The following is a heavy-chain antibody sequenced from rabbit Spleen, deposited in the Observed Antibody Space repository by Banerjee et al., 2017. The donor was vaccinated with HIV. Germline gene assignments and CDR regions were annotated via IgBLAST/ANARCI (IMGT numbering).Heavy chain of an antibody. CDR2: INAVTGKA. V-gene: IGHV1S40*01. Sequence: QSLEESGGDLVKPEGSLTLTCKASGVSFSDKDVMCWVRQAPGKGLEWIACINAVTGKAVYANWAKGRFTISKTSSTTLTLQMTSLTAADTATYFCARGSATMTMVITGFYLNLWGQGTLVTVS. D-gene: IGHD2-1*01. J-gene: IGHJ4*01. CDR3: ARGSATMTMVITGFYLNL. CDR1: GVSFSDKDV.